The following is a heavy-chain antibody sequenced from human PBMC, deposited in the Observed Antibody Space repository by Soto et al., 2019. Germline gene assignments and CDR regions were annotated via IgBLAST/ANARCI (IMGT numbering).Heavy chain of an antibody. CDR2: INHSGST. D-gene: IGHD3-3*01. Sequence: SETLSLTCAVYGGSFSGYYWSWIRQPPGKGLEWIGEINHSGSTNYNPSLKSRVTISVDTSKNQFSLKLSSVTAADTAVYYCARGRTYYDFWSGEQYNWFDPWGQGTLVTVSS. CDR3: ARGRTYYDFWSGEQYNWFDP. J-gene: IGHJ5*02. CDR1: GGSFSGYY. V-gene: IGHV4-34*01.